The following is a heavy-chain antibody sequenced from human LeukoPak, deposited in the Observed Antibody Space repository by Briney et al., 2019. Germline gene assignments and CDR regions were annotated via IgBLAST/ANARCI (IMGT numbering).Heavy chain of an antibody. V-gene: IGHV4-59*01. CDR2: IYYSGST. CDR3: AGAQGRGVVYFDY. D-gene: IGHD3-10*01. J-gene: IGHJ4*02. CDR1: GGSISSYH. Sequence: SETLSLTCTVSGGSISSYHWSWIRQPPGKGLEWIGYIYYSGSTNYNPSLKSRVTISVDTSKNQFSLKLSSVTAADTAVYYCAGAQGRGVVYFDYWGQGTLVTVSS.